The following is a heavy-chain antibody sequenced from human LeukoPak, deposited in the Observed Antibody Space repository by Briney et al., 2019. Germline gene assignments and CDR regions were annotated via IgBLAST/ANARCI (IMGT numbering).Heavy chain of an antibody. CDR2: IRSKAYGGTT. V-gene: IGHV3-49*04. Sequence: PGRSLRLSCTASGFSFGDYAMSWVRQAPGKGLEWVSFIRSKAYGGTTEYAASVKGRFTISRDDSKSIAYLQMNSLKTEDTAVYYCTKYSYDSSGYYYSDYSGRGTLVTVSS. CDR3: TKYSYDSSGYYYSDY. D-gene: IGHD3-22*01. CDR1: GFSFGDYA. J-gene: IGHJ4*02.